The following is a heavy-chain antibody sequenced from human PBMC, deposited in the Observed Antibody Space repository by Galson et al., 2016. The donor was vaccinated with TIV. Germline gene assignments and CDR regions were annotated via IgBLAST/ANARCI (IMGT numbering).Heavy chain of an antibody. CDR1: EFTFSAYA. J-gene: IGHJ6*02. CDR3: AREGGTYFDSYYYGMVV. D-gene: IGHD1-26*01. V-gene: IGHV3-30*07. Sequence: SLRLSCAASEFTFSAYAMHWVRQAPGKGPEWVAIISYDASNKYYADSVKGRFTISRDNSKYRLYLQMNSLRAEDTAVYYCAREGGTYFDSYYYGMVVWGQGTTVTVSS. CDR2: ISYDASNK.